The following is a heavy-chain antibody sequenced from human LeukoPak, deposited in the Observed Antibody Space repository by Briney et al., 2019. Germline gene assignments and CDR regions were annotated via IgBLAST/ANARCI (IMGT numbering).Heavy chain of an antibody. CDR2: ISAYNGNT. D-gene: IGHD3-3*01. J-gene: IGHJ4*02. V-gene: IGHV1-18*01. Sequence: ASVKVSFKASGYTFTIYGISWVRQAPGQGGEGMGWISAYNGNTNYAQKLQGRVTMTTDTSTSTAYMELRSLRSDDTAVYYCARARILDFWSGYPDDYWGQGTLVTVSS. CDR3: ARARILDFWSGYPDDY. CDR1: GYTFTIYG.